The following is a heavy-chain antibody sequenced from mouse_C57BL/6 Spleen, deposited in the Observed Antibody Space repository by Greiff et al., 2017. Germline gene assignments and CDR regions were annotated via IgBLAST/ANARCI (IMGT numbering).Heavy chain of an antibody. CDR3: ARSDYGSSWYFGV. J-gene: IGHJ1*03. Sequence: QVQLQQPGAELVRPGSSVKLSCKASGYTFTSYWMDWVKQRPGQGLEWIGNIYPSDSETHYNQKFKDKATLTVDKSSSTAYMQLSSLTSEDSAVYYCARSDYGSSWYFGVWGTGTTVTVAS. CDR2: IYPSDSET. D-gene: IGHD1-1*01. CDR1: GYTFTSYW. V-gene: IGHV1-61*01.